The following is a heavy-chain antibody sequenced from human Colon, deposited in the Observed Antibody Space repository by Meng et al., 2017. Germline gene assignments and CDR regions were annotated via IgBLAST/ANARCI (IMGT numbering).Heavy chain of an antibody. CDR1: GGSISSSNW. D-gene: IGHD4-23*01. Sequence: QGRLQESGPGLVKPSGPLSLTCAVSGGSISSSNWWSWVRQPPGKGLEWIGEIYHSGSTNYSPSLKSRVTISLDKSKNQFSLKVSYMTAADTAVYFCARVPTTVDPFESWGQGTLVTVSS. CDR2: IYHSGST. J-gene: IGHJ4*02. CDR3: ARVPTTVDPFES. V-gene: IGHV4-4*02.